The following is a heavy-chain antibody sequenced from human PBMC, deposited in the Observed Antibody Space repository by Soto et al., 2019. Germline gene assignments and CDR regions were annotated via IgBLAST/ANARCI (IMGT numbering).Heavy chain of an antibody. CDR1: GFIFSSYT. Sequence: EVQLVESGGGLVKPGGSLRLSCAASGFIFSSYTMNWVRQAPGQGLEWVSSISTSSSYIYYADSVKGRFTISRDDAKNSLYLQMNSLRAEDTAVYYCARVEAGISVSEYFQHWGQGTLVTVSS. V-gene: IGHV3-21*01. CDR2: ISTSSSYI. J-gene: IGHJ1*01. CDR3: ARVEAGISVSEYFQH. D-gene: IGHD2-15*01.